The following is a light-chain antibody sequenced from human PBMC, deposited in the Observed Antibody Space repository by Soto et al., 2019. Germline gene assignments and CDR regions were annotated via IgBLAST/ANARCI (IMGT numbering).Light chain of an antibody. CDR2: VVS. V-gene: IGKV1-5*01. CDR1: QTVERR. CDR3: QQYKDYVYT. J-gene: IGKJ2*01. Sequence: GDRVIITCRASQTVERRMAWYQQKPGKAPKLLISVVSTLERGIPSRFSGSGSATEFTLTISGLQPDDFATYYCQQYKDYVYTFGQGTKVDIK.